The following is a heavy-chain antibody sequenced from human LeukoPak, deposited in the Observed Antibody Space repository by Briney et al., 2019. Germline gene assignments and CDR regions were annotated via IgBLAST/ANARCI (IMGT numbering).Heavy chain of an antibody. J-gene: IGHJ3*02. D-gene: IGHD6-19*01. CDR3: ARPYSSGWSGASHI. CDR2: IYTSGNT. V-gene: IGHV4-4*09. Sequence: SETLSLTCTVSGGSISSYYWSWIRQPPGKGLEWIGNIYTSGNTNYNPSLKSRVAISVDTSKNQFSLKLNSVTAADTAVYYCARPYSSGWSGASHIWGQGTMVTVSS. CDR1: GGSISSYY.